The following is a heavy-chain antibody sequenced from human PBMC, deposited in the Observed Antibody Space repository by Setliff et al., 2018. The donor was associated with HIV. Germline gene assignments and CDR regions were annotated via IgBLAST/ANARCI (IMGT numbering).Heavy chain of an antibody. Sequence: SETLSLTCTVSAGSIRSYYWSWIRQSPGKGLEWIGYIFYAGNANYSPSLKGRVTMSLGTSRNQISLILTSVTAADTAVYYCASTPHIEKIPLQPFDYWGQGTLVTVSS. CDR1: AGSIRSYY. CDR2: IFYAGNA. D-gene: IGHD5-12*01. V-gene: IGHV4-59*12. CDR3: ASTPHIEKIPLQPFDY. J-gene: IGHJ5*01.